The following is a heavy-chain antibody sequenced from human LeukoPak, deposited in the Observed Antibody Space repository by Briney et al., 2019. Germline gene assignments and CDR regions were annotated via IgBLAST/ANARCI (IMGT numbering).Heavy chain of an antibody. CDR3: ARGWSSSSYFGY. D-gene: IGHD6-6*01. J-gene: IGHJ4*02. CDR2: ISSGGST. V-gene: IGHV3-66*01. Sequence: GGSLRLSCAASGITVSANNWNWVRQAPGKGLEWVSVISSGGSTPYADSVKGRFTISRDNSKNTLYLQMNSLRAEDTAVYYCARGWSSSSYFGYWGQGTLVTVSS. CDR1: GITVSANN.